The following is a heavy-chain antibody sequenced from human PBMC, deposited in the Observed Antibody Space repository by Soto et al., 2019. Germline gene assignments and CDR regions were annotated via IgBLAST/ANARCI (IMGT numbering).Heavy chain of an antibody. V-gene: IGHV1-69*13. CDR3: ARVYYYGSGSHPHYGMDV. CDR1: GGTFSSYA. CDR2: IIPIFGTA. D-gene: IGHD3-10*01. J-gene: IGHJ6*02. Sequence: ASVKVSCKASGGTFSSYAISWVRQAPGQGLEWMGGIIPIFGTANYAQKFQGRVTITADESTSTAYMELSSLRSEDTAVYYCARVYYYGSGSHPHYGMDVWGQGTTVTVS.